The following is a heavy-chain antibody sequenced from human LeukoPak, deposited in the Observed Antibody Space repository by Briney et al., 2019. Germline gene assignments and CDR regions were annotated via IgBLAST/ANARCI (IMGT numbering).Heavy chain of an antibody. V-gene: IGHV3-74*01. D-gene: IGHD1-26*01. Sequence: GGSLRLSCAASGFTFSSYWMYWVRQAPGKGLVWVSRINGDGSTTSYTDSVKGRFTISRDNAKNTLFLQVNSLRAEDTALYYCTKDTGSWSGVDDAFDIWGQGTMVTVSS. CDR3: TKDTGSWSGVDDAFDI. CDR2: INGDGSTT. J-gene: IGHJ3*02. CDR1: GFTFSSYW.